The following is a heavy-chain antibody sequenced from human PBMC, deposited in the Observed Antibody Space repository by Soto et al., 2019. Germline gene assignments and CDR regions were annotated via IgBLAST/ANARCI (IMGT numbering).Heavy chain of an antibody. V-gene: IGHV1-24*01. CDR2: FDPEDGET. CDR3: ATGVGATLHFDY. Sequence: ASVKVSCKVSGYTLTELSMHWVRQAPGKGLEWMGGFDPEDGETIYAQKFQGRVTMTEDTSTDTAYMELSSLRSEDTAVYYCATGVGATLHFDYWGQGTRVTVSS. D-gene: IGHD1-26*01. J-gene: IGHJ4*02. CDR1: GYTLTELS.